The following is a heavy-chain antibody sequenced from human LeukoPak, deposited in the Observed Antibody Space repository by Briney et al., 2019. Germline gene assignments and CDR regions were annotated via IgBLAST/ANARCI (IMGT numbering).Heavy chain of an antibody. CDR2: IKQDGSEK. D-gene: IGHD3-22*01. CDR3: AGGQTYYYDTSGHYPLDY. J-gene: IGHJ4*02. V-gene: IGHV3-7*01. CDR1: GFTFSTYW. Sequence: GGSLRLSCAASGFTFSTYWMTWVRQAPGKGLEWVANIKQDGSEKYYVDSVKGRFTISRDNAKNSLYLQMNSLGAEDTAVYYCAGGQTYYYDTSGHYPLDYWGQGTLVTVSS.